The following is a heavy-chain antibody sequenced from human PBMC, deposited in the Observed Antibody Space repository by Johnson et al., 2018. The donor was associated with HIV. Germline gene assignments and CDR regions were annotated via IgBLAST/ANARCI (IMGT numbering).Heavy chain of an antibody. Sequence: QEQLVESGGGVVQPGRSLRLSCAASGFTFSSYGMHWVRQAPGKGLEWVPFIRYDGSNKYYVDSVKGRFTISRDNAKNSLYLQMNSLRAEDTALYYCAKASPGGAFDIWGQGTMVTVSS. D-gene: IGHD4-23*01. J-gene: IGHJ3*02. CDR3: AKASPGGAFDI. V-gene: IGHV3-30*02. CDR1: GFTFSSYG. CDR2: IRYDGSNK.